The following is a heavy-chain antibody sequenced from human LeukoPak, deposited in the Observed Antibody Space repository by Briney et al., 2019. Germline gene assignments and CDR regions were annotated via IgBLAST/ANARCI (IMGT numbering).Heavy chain of an antibody. Sequence: GGSLRLSCAASGFTFSNYAMGWVRQAPGKGLEWVSAITGDGSSTYNADSVKGRFTVSRDNSKNTLYLQMNSLRAEDTATYYCAKARIVVVTALDYWGQGTPVIVSS. V-gene: IGHV3-23*01. CDR2: ITGDGSST. J-gene: IGHJ4*02. D-gene: IGHD2-21*02. CDR3: AKARIVVVTALDY. CDR1: GFTFSNYA.